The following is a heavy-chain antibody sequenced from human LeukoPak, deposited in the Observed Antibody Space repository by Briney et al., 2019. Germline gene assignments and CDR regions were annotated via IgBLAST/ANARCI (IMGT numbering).Heavy chain of an antibody. V-gene: IGHV3-48*04. CDR3: ARDHNYAFDN. CDR1: GFPFNDYS. J-gene: IGHJ4*02. D-gene: IGHD1-1*01. CDR2: IGISSGNT. Sequence: PGGSLRLSCAASGFPFNDYSMNWDRQAPGKGLEWISYIGISSGNTKYADSVKGRFTISGDNAKNSLYLQMNNLRVEDTAVYYCARDHNYAFDNWGQGTLVTVSS.